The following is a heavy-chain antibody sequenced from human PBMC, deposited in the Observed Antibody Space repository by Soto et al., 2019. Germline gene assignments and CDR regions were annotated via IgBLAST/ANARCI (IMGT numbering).Heavy chain of an antibody. CDR2: IYHSGST. J-gene: IGHJ6*02. D-gene: IGHD5-12*01. Sequence: PSETLSLTCVVSGGSISSTNLWTWVRQPPGKRLEWIGEIYHSGSTTYSPSLRSRVTISVDTSKNQFSLKLSSVTAADTAVYYCARTGYSGYDYYYYGMDVWGQGTTVTVSS. CDR3: ARTGYSGYDYYYYGMDV. CDR1: GGSISSTNL. V-gene: IGHV4-4*02.